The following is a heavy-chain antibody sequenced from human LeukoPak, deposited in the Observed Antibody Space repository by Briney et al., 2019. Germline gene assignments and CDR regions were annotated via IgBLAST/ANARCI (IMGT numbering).Heavy chain of an antibody. J-gene: IGHJ4*02. CDR1: GGTFSSYT. CDR3: ARDPAGAAGETLFDY. D-gene: IGHD1-26*01. Sequence: SVKVSCKASGGTFSSYTISWVRQAPGQGLEWMGRIIPILGIANYAQKFQGRVTITADKSTSTAYMELSSLRSEDTAVYYCARDPAGAAGETLFDYWGQGALVTVSS. CDR2: IIPILGIA. V-gene: IGHV1-69*04.